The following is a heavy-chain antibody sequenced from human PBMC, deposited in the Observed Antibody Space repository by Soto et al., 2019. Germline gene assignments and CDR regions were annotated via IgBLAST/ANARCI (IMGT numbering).Heavy chain of an antibody. CDR3: ARQGGTTGTTNLYYYYMDV. CDR2: ISYDGSNK. J-gene: IGHJ6*03. D-gene: IGHD1-1*01. CDR1: GFTFSSYG. Sequence: GGSLRLSCAASGFTFSSYGMHWVRQAPGKGLEWVAVISYDGSNKYYADSVKGRFTISRDNSKNTLYLQMNSLRAEDTAVYYCARQGGTTGTTNLYYYYMDVWGKGTTVTVSS. V-gene: IGHV3-30*03.